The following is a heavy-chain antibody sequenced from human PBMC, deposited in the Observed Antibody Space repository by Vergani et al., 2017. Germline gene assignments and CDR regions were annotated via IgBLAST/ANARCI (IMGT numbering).Heavy chain of an antibody. D-gene: IGHD6-19*01. CDR1: GGSISSSNW. J-gene: IGHJ3*02. V-gene: IGHV4-4*09. CDR3: ARLGIAVAGTPDAFDI. Sequence: QVQLQESGPGLVKPPGTLSLTCAVSGGSISSSNWWSWIRQPPGKGLEWIGYIYTSGSTNYNPSLKSRVTISVDTSKNQFSLKLSSVTAADTAVYYCARLGIAVAGTPDAFDIWGQGTMVTVSS. CDR2: IYTSGST.